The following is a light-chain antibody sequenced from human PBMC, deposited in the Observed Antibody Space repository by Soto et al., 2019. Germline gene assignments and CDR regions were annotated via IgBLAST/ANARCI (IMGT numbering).Light chain of an antibody. CDR3: AAWDDILNGWV. CDR2: ISS. Sequence: QSVLTQPPSASGTPGQRLTISCSGSSSNIGDNTVHWYQQFPGAAPKLLIYISSQRPSGVPDRFSGSKSGSSASLAITGLRSEDAADYYCAAWDDILNGWVFGGGTKVTVL. CDR1: SSNIGDNT. J-gene: IGLJ3*02. V-gene: IGLV1-44*01.